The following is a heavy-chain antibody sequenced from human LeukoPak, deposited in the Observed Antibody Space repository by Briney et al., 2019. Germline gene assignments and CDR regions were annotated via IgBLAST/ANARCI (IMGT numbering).Heavy chain of an antibody. Sequence: PSETLSLTCTVSGDSISSYNYFWGWIRQPPGKGLEGIGTIYYTGTTFYNPSLNSRVTISVARSKNQFSLRLSSVTAADTAVYYCARHRDCSTTTCSVKWGFDYWGQGTLVTVSS. CDR2: IYYTGTT. V-gene: IGHV4-39*01. J-gene: IGHJ4*02. CDR1: GDSISSYNYF. D-gene: IGHD2-2*01. CDR3: ARHRDCSTTTCSVKWGFDY.